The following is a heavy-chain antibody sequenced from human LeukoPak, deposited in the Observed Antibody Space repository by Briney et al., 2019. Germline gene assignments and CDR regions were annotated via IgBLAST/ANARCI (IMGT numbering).Heavy chain of an antibody. J-gene: IGHJ4*02. CDR3: ATKQWLAPPPDS. V-gene: IGHV3-74*01. CDR2: INTDGTVT. CDR1: GFTFSKYW. D-gene: IGHD6-19*01. Sequence: AGGSLRLSCAASGFTFSKYWMLWVRQAPGKGLESVSRINTDGTVTTYADSVKGRFTVSRDNADNTMFLQMNGVRGEDTAVYYCATKQWLAPPPDSWGQGTPVTVSS.